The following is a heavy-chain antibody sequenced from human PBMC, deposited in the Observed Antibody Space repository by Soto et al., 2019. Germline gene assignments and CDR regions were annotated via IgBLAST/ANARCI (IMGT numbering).Heavy chain of an antibody. CDR2: INHSGST. D-gene: IGHD3-9*01. CDR1: GGSFSGYY. Sequence: SETLSLTCAVYGGSFSGYYWSWIRQPPGKGLEWIGEINHSGSTNYNPSLKSRVTISVDTSKNQFSLKLSSVTAADTAVYYCARRLRNYDILTGPLSWGYYFVYWGQGTLVTVSS. V-gene: IGHV4-34*01. CDR3: ARRLRNYDILTGPLSWGYYFVY. J-gene: IGHJ4*02.